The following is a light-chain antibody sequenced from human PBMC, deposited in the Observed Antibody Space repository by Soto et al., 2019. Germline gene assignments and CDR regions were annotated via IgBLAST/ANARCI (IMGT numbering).Light chain of an antibody. J-gene: IGLJ2*01. CDR3: SSYAGSNRVV. CDR1: SSDVGGYNY. Sequence: QSALTQPPSASGSPGQSVTISCTGTSSDVGGYNYVSWYQHHPGKAPKLMISEVSKRPSGVPDRFSGSKSGNTASLTVSGLQAEDEAHYYCSSYAGSNRVVFGGGTKLTGL. CDR2: EVS. V-gene: IGLV2-8*01.